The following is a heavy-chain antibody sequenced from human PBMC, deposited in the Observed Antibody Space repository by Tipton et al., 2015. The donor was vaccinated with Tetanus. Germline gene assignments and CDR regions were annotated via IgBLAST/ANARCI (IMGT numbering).Heavy chain of an antibody. CDR2: IWYDGSNK. Sequence: SGSIFSYYGMHWVRQAPGKGLEWVAVIWYDGSNKYYADSVKGRFTISRDNSRNTLYLEMNSLRVEDTAVYYCARDPYGDHGPFDYWGQGPLVTVSS. CDR3: ARDPYGDHGPFDY. V-gene: IGHV3-33*01. CDR1: GSIFSYYG. J-gene: IGHJ4*02. D-gene: IGHD4-17*01.